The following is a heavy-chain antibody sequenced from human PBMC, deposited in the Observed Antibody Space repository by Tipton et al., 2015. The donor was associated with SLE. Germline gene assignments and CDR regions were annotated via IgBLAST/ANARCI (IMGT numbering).Heavy chain of an antibody. CDR3: AAMYGDARTNWFDS. CDR2: IYHSGTT. V-gene: IGHV4-4*02. D-gene: IGHD4-17*01. Sequence: GLVKPSGTVSLTCAVSGGSINSYNWWTWVRQPPGKGLEWIGEIYHSGTTNYNPSLKSRITISLDKSNNHFSLRLSSLTAADTAVYYCAAMYGDARTNWFDSWGQGTLVTVSS. CDR1: GGSINSYNW. J-gene: IGHJ5*01.